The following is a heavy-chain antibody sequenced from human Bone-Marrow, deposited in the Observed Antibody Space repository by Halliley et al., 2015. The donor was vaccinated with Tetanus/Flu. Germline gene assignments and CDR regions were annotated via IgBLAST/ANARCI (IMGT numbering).Heavy chain of an antibody. CDR1: GVSISSGGYY. D-gene: IGHD1-26*01. CDR3: ARTSWAKGIGGWVWFAP. Sequence: TLSLTCAVSGVSISSGGYYWSWIRQPPGKGLEWIGCIYYSGSTYYNPSLKSRVTISVDTSKNQFSLKMTSVIAADTAAYYCARTSWAKGIGGWVWFAPWGQGTLVIVSS. V-gene: IGHV4-30-4*01. CDR2: IYYSGST. J-gene: IGHJ5*02.